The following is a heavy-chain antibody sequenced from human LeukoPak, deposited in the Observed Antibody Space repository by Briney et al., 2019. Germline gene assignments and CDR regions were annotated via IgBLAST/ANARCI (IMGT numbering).Heavy chain of an antibody. V-gene: IGHV4-38-2*01. CDR2: IYTSGST. Sequence: SETLSLTCAVSGYSISSGYYWGWIRQPPGKGLEWIGRIYTSGSTNYNPSLKSRVTISVDTSKNQFSLKLSSVTAADTAVYYCARGDYYYYMDVWGKGTTVTVSS. CDR3: ARGDYYYYMDV. J-gene: IGHJ6*03. CDR1: GYSISSGYY.